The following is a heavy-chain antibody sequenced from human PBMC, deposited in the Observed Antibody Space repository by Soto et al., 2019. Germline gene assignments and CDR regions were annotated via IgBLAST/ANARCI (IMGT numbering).Heavy chain of an antibody. D-gene: IGHD1-1*01. V-gene: IGHV6-1*01. CDR1: GDSVSSNSAG. CDR3: ARGSWYDVSRHYYLDF. CDR2: TYYKSKWYY. J-gene: IGHJ6*03. Sequence: SQTLSLTCDISGDSVSSNSAGWNWIRQTPSRGLEWLGRTYYKSKWYYTYAASVKSRITVSPDTSKNQFSLQLTSVTPEDTAVYYCARGSWYDVSRHYYLDFWDKGATVTVSS.